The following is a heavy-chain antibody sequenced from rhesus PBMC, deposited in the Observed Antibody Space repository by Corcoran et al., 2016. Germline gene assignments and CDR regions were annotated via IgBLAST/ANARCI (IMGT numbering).Heavy chain of an antibody. J-gene: IGHJ2*01. V-gene: IGHV4-160*01. CDR3: ARDGSYRYFDL. Sequence: QVQLQESGPGLVQPSEPLSLPCAVSGGSISRNYWSWIRQPPGKGREWIGRIYGSGGSTDYNPSLKSRVTISTDTSKNQFSLKLSSVTAADTAVYYCARDGSYRYFDLWGPGTPITISS. CDR2: IYGSGGST. CDR1: GGSISRNY. D-gene: IGHD3-16*01.